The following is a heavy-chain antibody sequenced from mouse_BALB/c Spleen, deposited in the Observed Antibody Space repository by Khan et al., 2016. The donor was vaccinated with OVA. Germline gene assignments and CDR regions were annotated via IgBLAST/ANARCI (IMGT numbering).Heavy chain of an antibody. D-gene: IGHD3-1*01. CDR1: GYTFTSYY. CDR3: AGSGAARSALLFAY. J-gene: IGHJ3*01. Sequence: QVQLQQSGAELVKPGASVKLSCKASGYTFTSYYMYWLKQRPGQGLEWIGEINPSNGGTNFNEKFKSKATLTVDKSSSTAYMQLSSLTSEDSAVXYCAGSGAARSALLFAYRGQGTLVTVSA. CDR2: INPSNGGT. V-gene: IGHV1S81*02.